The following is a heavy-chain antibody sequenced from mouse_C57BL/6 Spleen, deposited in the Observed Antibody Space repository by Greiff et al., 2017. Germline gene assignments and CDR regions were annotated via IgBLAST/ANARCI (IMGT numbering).Heavy chain of an antibody. CDR3: ARRGKAS. Sequence: QVHVKQPGAELVKPGASVKLSCKASGYTFTSYWMQWVKQRPGQGLEWIGEIDPSDSYTNYNQKFKGKATLTVDTSSSTAYMQLSSLTSEDSAVYYCARRGKASWGQGTTLTVSS. D-gene: IGHD2-1*01. CDR1: GYTFTSYW. CDR2: IDPSDSYT. V-gene: IGHV1-50*01. J-gene: IGHJ2*01.